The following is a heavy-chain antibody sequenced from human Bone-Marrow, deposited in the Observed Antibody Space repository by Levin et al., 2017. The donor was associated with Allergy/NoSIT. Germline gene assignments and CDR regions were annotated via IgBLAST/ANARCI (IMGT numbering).Heavy chain of an antibody. Sequence: SETLSLTCAVSGGSISSSGYSWSWIRQPPGKGLEWIGNIYHSGNTDYNASLKSRVTISVDRSKNQFSLQLSSVTAADTAVYYCARGHYDSSHYHNWVDYWGQGTLVTVSS. D-gene: IGHD3-22*01. V-gene: IGHV4-30-2*01. CDR2: IYHSGNT. J-gene: IGHJ4*02. CDR1: GGSISSSGYS. CDR3: ARGHYDSSHYHNWVDY.